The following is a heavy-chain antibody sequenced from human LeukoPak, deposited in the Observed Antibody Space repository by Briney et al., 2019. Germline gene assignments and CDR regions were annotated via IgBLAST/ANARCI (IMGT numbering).Heavy chain of an antibody. CDR1: GFTFSSYG. Sequence: PGGSLRLSCAASGFTFSSYGMHWVRQAPGKGLEWVAVISYDGSNKYYADSVKGRFTISRDNSKNTLYLQMNSLRAEDTAVYYCAKDSGYCGGDCYFDYWGQGTLVTVSS. CDR2: ISYDGSNK. CDR3: AKDSGYCGGDCYFDY. D-gene: IGHD2-21*02. J-gene: IGHJ4*02. V-gene: IGHV3-30*18.